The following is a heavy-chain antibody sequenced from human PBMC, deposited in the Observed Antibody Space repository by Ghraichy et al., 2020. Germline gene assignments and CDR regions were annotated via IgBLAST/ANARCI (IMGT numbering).Heavy chain of an antibody. CDR1: GGSISSYY. CDR2: IYYSGST. J-gene: IGHJ6*02. D-gene: IGHD5-24*01. Sequence: SETLSLTCTVSGGSISSYYWSWIRQPPGKGLEWIGYIYYSGSTNYNPSLKSRVTISVDTSKNQFSLKLSSVTAADTAVYYCARGGSDDYTDGMDVWGQGTTVTVSS. V-gene: IGHV4-59*01. CDR3: ARGGSDDYTDGMDV.